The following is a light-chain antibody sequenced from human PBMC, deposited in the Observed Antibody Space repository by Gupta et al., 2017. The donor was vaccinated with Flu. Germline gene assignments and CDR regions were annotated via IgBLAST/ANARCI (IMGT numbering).Light chain of an antibody. Sequence: QSALTQPPSASGTPGQRVTFSCSGSSSNIGRYTVDWYQQLPGSAPKLLSYDYAERPSGVPDRFSGSKSGTSASLAISGLQSEDEADYYCAVWDDSLNGHYVFGSGTKVTVL. J-gene: IGLJ1*01. V-gene: IGLV1-44*01. CDR2: DYA. CDR1: SSNIGRYT. CDR3: AVWDDSLNGHYV.